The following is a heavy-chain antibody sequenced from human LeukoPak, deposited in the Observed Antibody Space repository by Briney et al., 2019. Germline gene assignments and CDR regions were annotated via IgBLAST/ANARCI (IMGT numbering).Heavy chain of an antibody. V-gene: IGHV5-51*01. CDR3: ARQRRNGGIAASNDAFDI. CDR2: IYPSDSDT. Sequence: GESLKISCKGSGYSFTTYWIGWVRQMPGKGLEWMGIIYPSDSDTRYSPSFQGQVTISADKSISTAYLQWSSLKASDTAMYYCARQRRNGGIAASNDAFDIWGQGTMVTVSS. J-gene: IGHJ3*02. D-gene: IGHD6-13*01. CDR1: GYSFTTYW.